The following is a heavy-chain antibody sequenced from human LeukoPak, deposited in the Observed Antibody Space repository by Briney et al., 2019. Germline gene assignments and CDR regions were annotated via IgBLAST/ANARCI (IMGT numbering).Heavy chain of an antibody. V-gene: IGHV3-21*01. CDR1: GFTFGSYS. Sequence: PEGSLRLSCAASGFTFGSYSMTWVRQAPGKGLEWVSLIDSNSNFMNYADSVKGRFTISRDNAKKSLYLEMNSLRAEDTAVYYCAKDSHSWSRDYWGQGTLVTVSS. CDR2: IDSNSNFM. D-gene: IGHD6-13*01. J-gene: IGHJ4*02. CDR3: AKDSHSWSRDY.